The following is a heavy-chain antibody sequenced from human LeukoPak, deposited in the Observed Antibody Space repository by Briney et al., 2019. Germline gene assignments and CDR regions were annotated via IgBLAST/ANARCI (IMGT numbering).Heavy chain of an antibody. CDR1: GFTFSSYA. Sequence: GGSQRLSCAASGFTFSSYAMSWVRQAPGKGLEWVSAISGSGGSTYYADSVKGRFTISRDNSKNTLYLQMNSLRAEDTAVYYCARGPYDRSGYRFDYWGQGTLVTVSS. CDR2: ISGSGGST. D-gene: IGHD3-22*01. CDR3: ARGPYDRSGYRFDY. J-gene: IGHJ4*02. V-gene: IGHV3-23*01.